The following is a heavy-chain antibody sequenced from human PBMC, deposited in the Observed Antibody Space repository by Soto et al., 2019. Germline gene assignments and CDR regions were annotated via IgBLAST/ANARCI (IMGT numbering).Heavy chain of an antibody. CDR1: GFTFSSFW. Sequence: EVQLVESGGGLVQPGGSLRLSCAASGFTFSSFWMYWVRQAPGKGLVWVSRINSDASTTSYADSVKGRFTISRDNAKNALYLQMNRPRAEATAVYYWARIPPGWGGGQLVLDYWGQGTLVTVSS. D-gene: IGHD6-13*01. CDR3: ARIPPGWGGGQLVLDY. J-gene: IGHJ4*02. V-gene: IGHV3-74*01. CDR2: INSDASTT.